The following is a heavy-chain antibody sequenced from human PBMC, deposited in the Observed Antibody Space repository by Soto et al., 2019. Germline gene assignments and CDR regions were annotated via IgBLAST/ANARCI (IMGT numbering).Heavy chain of an antibody. D-gene: IGHD6-13*01. Sequence: EVQLLESGGGLVQPGGSRSLSCAASGLTFSSNAWSWVRQAPGKGLEWVSAISGSGGSTYYADSVKGRFTISRDNSKNTLYLQMNSLRAEDTAVYYCAYSSTPFDYWGQGTLVTVSS. CDR3: AYSSTPFDY. J-gene: IGHJ4*02. CDR2: ISGSGGST. CDR1: GLTFSSNA. V-gene: IGHV3-23*01.